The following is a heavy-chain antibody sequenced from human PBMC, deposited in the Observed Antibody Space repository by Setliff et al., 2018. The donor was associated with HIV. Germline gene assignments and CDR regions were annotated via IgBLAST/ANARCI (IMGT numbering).Heavy chain of an antibody. Sequence: SETLSLTCLVFGYSITNGNHWGWIRQSPGKGLEWIGSIYSTGRTYYNPSHESRLTLSVDAAKNRFSLRLASVTAADTAVYYCARDRAMRFSNSPSFNYFDVWGQGALVTVSS. V-gene: IGHV4-38-2*02. D-gene: IGHD2-2*01. J-gene: IGHJ4*02. CDR1: GYSITNGNH. CDR2: IYSTGRT. CDR3: ARDRAMRFSNSPSFNYFDV.